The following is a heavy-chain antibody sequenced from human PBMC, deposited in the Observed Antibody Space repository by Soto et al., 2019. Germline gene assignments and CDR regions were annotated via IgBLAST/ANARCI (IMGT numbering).Heavy chain of an antibody. D-gene: IGHD5-18*01. J-gene: IGHJ6*02. V-gene: IGHV4-34*01. Sequence: SETLSLTCAVYGGSFSGYYWSWIRQPPGKGLEWIGEINHSGSTNYNPSLKSRVTISVDTSKNQFSLKLSSVTAADSAVYFCARARYLLLHPDSSGMDVLGQGTTLTISS. CDR3: ARARYLLLHPDSSGMDV. CDR2: INHSGST. CDR1: GGSFSGYY.